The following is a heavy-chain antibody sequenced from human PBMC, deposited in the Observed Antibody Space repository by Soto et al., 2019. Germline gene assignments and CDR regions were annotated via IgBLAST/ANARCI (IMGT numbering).Heavy chain of an antibody. Sequence: QVQLQQSGPGLVKPSETLSLTCTVSSGPTSSHNWGWIRQPPGRGQEWIGYVYNTGGTSYNPTLRSRVTISADTSTKNISLTLSSVTAADTAVYYCVRQGIGPLHGLVDVWGQGTTVSVSS. CDR1: SGPTSSHN. CDR3: VRQGIGPLHGLVDV. V-gene: IGHV4-59*08. CDR2: VYNTGGT. J-gene: IGHJ6*02. D-gene: IGHD3-10*01.